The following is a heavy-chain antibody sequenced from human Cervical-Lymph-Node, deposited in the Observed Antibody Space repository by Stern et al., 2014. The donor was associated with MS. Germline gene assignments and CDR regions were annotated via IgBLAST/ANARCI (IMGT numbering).Heavy chain of an antibody. D-gene: IGHD2-2*01. V-gene: IGHV3-33*01. CDR3: ARDDCSSTNCRYYYYGMDV. CDR2: IWYDGSKE. CDR1: GFGFSNYG. Sequence: QVQLVESGGGVVQPGRSLRLSCAASGFGFSNYGMHWVRQAPGKGLEWVAVIWYDGSKEYYADSVKGRFTISRDNSKNTLYLQMNSLRAEDTAMYYCARDDCSSTNCRYYYYGMDVWGQGTTVTVSS. J-gene: IGHJ6*02.